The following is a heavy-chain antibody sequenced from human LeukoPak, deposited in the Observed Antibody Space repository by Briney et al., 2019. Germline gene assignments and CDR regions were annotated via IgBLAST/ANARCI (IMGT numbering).Heavy chain of an antibody. J-gene: IGHJ6*02. V-gene: IGHV2-5*02. D-gene: IGHD3-10*01. CDR3: AKAGYGSGSYLRYYYYGMDV. CDR1: GLSLSTAGVG. Sequence: SGPTLVKPTQTLTLTGTLSGLSLSTAGVGVGWIRQPPGKALEWLALIYWDDDKRYNPSLKTRLTITKDTSKNQVVLTVTNMDPVDTATYYCAKAGYGSGSYLRYYYYGMDVWGQGTTVTVSS. CDR2: IYWDDDK.